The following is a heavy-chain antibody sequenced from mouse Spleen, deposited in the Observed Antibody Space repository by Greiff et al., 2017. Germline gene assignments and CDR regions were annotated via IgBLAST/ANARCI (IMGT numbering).Heavy chain of an antibody. Sequence: EVKLMESGGGLVQPGGSLSLSCAASGFTFTDYYMSWVRQPPGKALEWLGFIRNKANGYPTEYSASVKGRFTISRDNSQSILYLQMNALRAEDSATYYGARSPPTDWYFDVWGAGTTVTVSS. J-gene: IGHJ1*01. CDR3: ARSPPTDWYFDV. D-gene: IGHD1-1*01. V-gene: IGHV7-3*01. CDR2: IRNKANGYPT. CDR1: GFTFTDYY.